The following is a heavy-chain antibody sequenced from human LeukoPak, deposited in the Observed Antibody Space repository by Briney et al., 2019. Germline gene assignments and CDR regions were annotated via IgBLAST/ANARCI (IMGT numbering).Heavy chain of an antibody. D-gene: IGHD3-10*01. J-gene: IGHJ5*02. CDR3: ARHYGP. V-gene: IGHV4-39*01. Sequence: PSETLSLTCTVSGGSISSSYYYWGWIRQPPGRGLEWMGRIYDSGRTYYNPSLKSRVTISVDTSKHKFSLKPNPVTAADTAAYYCARHYGPWGPGTLVTVSS. CDR2: IYDSGRT. CDR1: GGSISSSYYY.